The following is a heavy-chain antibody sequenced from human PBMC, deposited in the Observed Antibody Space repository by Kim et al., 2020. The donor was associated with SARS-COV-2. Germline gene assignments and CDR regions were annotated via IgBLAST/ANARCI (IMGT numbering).Heavy chain of an antibody. CDR3: ATQYAYYDYVWGSYRLDY. CDR2: FDPEDGET. V-gene: IGHV1-24*01. Sequence: ASVKVSCKVSGYTLTELSMHWVRQAPGKGREWMGGFDPEDGETIYAQKFQGRVTMTEDTSTDTAYMELSSLRFEDTAVYYCATQYAYYDYVWGSYRLDYWGPGTLVTVSS. CDR1: GYTLTELS. D-gene: IGHD3-16*02. J-gene: IGHJ4*02.